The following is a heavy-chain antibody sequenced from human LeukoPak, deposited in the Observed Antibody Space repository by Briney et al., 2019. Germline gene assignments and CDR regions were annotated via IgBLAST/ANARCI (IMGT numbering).Heavy chain of an antibody. CDR1: GGSISSGGYY. J-gene: IGHJ4*02. Sequence: SQTLSLTCTVSGGSISSGGYYWSWIRQHPGKGLEWIGYICYNGNTYYNPSLKSRVTISSDTSKNQFSLKLSSVTAADTAVYYCARAPRSHYFDYWGQGTLVTVSS. CDR2: ICYNGNT. V-gene: IGHV4-31*03. CDR3: ARAPRSHYFDY. D-gene: IGHD3-3*01.